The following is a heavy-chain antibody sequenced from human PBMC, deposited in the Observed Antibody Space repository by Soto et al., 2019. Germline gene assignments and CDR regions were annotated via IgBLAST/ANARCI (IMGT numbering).Heavy chain of an antibody. CDR2: IYSGGST. D-gene: IGHD3-10*01. V-gene: IGHV3-53*04. CDR3: ARGGGLLLWFGELFKGAFDI. Sequence: GGSLRLSCAASGFTVSSNYMSWVRQAPGKGLEWVSVIYSGGSTYYADSVKGRFTISRHNSKNTLYLQMNSLRAEDTAVYYCARGGGLLLWFGELFKGAFDIWGQGTMVTVS. CDR1: GFTVSSNY. J-gene: IGHJ3*02.